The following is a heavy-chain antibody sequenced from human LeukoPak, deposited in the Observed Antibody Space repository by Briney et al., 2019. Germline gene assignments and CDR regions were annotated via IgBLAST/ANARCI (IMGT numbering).Heavy chain of an antibody. J-gene: IGHJ4*02. CDR2: IYYSGST. V-gene: IGHV4-59*01. CDR1: GGSISSYY. CDR3: AREGTIESYFDY. Sequence: TSETLSLTCTVSGGSISSYYWSWIRQPPGKGLEWIGYIYYSGSTNYNPSLKSRVTISVDTSKNQFSLKLSSVTAADTAVYYCAREGTIESYFDYWGQGTLVTVSS. D-gene: IGHD1-7*01.